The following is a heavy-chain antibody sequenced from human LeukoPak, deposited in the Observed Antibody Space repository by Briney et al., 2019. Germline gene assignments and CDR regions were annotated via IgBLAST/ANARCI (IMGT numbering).Heavy chain of an antibody. J-gene: IGHJ4*02. CDR1: GFTLNTYA. CDR2: ISSSSTI. V-gene: IGHV3-48*01. D-gene: IGHD1-1*01. Sequence: PGGSLRLSCAASGFTLNTYAMNWVRQAPGRGLEWVSYISSSSTIYYADSVKGRFTISRDSAKNSLYLQMNSLRAEDTAVYYCTRDFLTTGTPFGYWGQGTLVTVSS. CDR3: TRDFLTTGTPFGY.